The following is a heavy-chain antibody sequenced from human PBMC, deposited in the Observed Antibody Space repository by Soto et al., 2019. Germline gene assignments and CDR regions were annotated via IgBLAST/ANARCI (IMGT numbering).Heavy chain of an antibody. CDR1: SDSISSYY. D-gene: IGHD2-21*01. V-gene: IGHV4-59*12. CDR2: ISYSGST. CDR3: ARGRGEFDP. Sequence: SETLSLTCTVSSDSISSYYWSWIRQPPGKRLEWIGYISYSGSTNYNPSLRSRVTISIDTSKNQLSLNLRSVSAADTAVYYCARGRGEFDPWGQGTLVTVSS. J-gene: IGHJ5*02.